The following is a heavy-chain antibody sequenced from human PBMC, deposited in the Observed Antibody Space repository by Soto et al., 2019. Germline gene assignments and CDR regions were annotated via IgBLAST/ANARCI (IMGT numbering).Heavy chain of an antibody. D-gene: IGHD3-22*01. Sequence: QVQLVQSGAEVKKPGSSVKVSCKASGGTFSSYAISWVRQAPGQGLEWMGGIIPIFGTANYAQKFQGRVTITADESTSTAYMELSSLRSEDTAVYYCARDGPDYYDSSGYYYGDYYYGMDVWGQGTTVTVCS. V-gene: IGHV1-69*01. CDR1: GGTFSSYA. CDR3: ARDGPDYYDSSGYYYGDYYYGMDV. J-gene: IGHJ6*02. CDR2: IIPIFGTA.